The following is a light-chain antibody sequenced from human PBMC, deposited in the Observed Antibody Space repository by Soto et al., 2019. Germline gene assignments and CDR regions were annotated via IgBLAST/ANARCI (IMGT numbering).Light chain of an antibody. J-gene: IGKJ1*01. CDR2: GAS. Sequence: EMVLTQSPGTLTLSPGERATLSCRASQSDTSSSLAWYQQKPGKAPRLLIYGASSRATGTPDRFSGSGSGTDFTLTSSRLDPEDFAVYYCQQYGSSQTFGQGTKVDI. CDR3: QQYGSSQT. V-gene: IGKV3-20*01. CDR1: QSDTSSS.